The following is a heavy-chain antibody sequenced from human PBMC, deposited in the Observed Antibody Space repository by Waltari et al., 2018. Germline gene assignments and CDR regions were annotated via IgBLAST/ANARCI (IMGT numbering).Heavy chain of an antibody. CDR2: MNPNSGNT. CDR1: GYTFTSYD. J-gene: IGHJ4*02. V-gene: IGHV1-8*01. D-gene: IGHD6-19*01. CDR3: ARSGWENGGPFVDY. Sequence: QVQLVQSGAEVKKPGASVKVSCKASGYTFTSYDINWVRQATGQGLEWMGWMNPNSGNTGYAQKFQGGVTMTRNTSISTAYMELSSLRSEDTAVYYCARSGWENGGPFVDYWGQGTLVTVSS.